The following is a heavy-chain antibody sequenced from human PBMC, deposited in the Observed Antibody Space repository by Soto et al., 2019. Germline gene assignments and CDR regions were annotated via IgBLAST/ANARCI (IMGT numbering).Heavy chain of an antibody. J-gene: IGHJ4*02. D-gene: IGHD6-25*01. CDR3: AVAPRGERLLDFDY. V-gene: IGHV3-66*01. CDR1: GFTVSSKY. CDR2: LYSGGST. Sequence: EVQLVESGGGLVQPGGSLRLSCVASGFTVSSKYMSWVRQAPGKGLEWVSVLYSGGSTYYADSARDRFTISRDNSRNTLYLQMSSLRVEDTAIYYCAVAPRGERLLDFDYWGRGTLVPVSS.